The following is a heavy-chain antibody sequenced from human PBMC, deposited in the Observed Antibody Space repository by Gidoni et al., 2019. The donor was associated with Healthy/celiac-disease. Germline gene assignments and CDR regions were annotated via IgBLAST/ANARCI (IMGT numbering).Heavy chain of an antibody. J-gene: IGHJ4*02. V-gene: IGHV3-73*02. D-gene: IGHD4-17*01. CDR3: TSGVLTVTTSDY. CDR2: IGSKANSYAT. Sequence: EVQLVASGGGLVQPGGSLKLSCAAFGLTFSGSAMHWVRQASGKGLEWVGRIGSKANSYATAYAASVKGRFTISRDDSKNTAYLQMNSLKTEDTAVYYCTSGVLTVTTSDYWGQGTLVTVSA. CDR1: GLTFSGSA.